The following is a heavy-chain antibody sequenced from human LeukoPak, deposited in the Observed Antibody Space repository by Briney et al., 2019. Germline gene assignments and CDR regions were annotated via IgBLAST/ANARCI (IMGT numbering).Heavy chain of an antibody. J-gene: IGHJ1*01. D-gene: IGHD2-21*01. CDR1: GGSFSGYY. Sequence: SETLSLTCAVYGGSFSGYYWSWIRQPPGKGLEWTGEINHSGSTNYNPSLKSRVTISVDTSKNQFSLKLSSVTAADTAVYYCASGTYRGEAQHWGQGTLVTVSS. CDR2: INHSGST. CDR3: ASGTYRGEAQH. V-gene: IGHV4-34*01.